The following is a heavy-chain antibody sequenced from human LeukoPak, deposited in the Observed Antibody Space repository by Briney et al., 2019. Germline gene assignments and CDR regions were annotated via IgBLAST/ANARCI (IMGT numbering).Heavy chain of an antibody. Sequence: SETLSLTCTVSGGSITNLNYYWTWIRQPAGKRLEWIGRIYTSGGTSYSPSLKSRVTMSVDKSKNQISLNLASLTAADTALYYCAGRGSSSGTFDIWGPGTFVTVSS. V-gene: IGHV4-61*02. J-gene: IGHJ3*02. CDR3: AGRGSSSGTFDI. CDR1: GGSITNLNYY. CDR2: IYTSGGT. D-gene: IGHD2-2*01.